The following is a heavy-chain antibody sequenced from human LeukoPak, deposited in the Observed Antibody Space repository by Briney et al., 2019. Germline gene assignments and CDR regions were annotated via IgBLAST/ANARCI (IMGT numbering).Heavy chain of an antibody. V-gene: IGHV1-2*02. Sequence: ASVKVSCKASGYTFTGYCMHWVRQAPGQGLEWMGWINPNSGGTNYAQKFQGRVTMTRDTSISTAYMELSRLRSDDTAVHYCARVKNLGIAVAGLYYFDYWGQGTLVTVSS. D-gene: IGHD6-19*01. CDR1: GYTFTGYC. CDR3: ARVKNLGIAVAGLYYFDY. CDR2: INPNSGGT. J-gene: IGHJ4*02.